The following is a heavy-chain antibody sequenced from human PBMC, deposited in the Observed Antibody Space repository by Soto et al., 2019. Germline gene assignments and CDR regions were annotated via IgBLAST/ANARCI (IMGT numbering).Heavy chain of an antibody. CDR2: ISAYNGNT. Sequence: ASVKVSCKASGYTFTSYGISWVRQAPGQGLEWMGWISAYNGNTNYAQKLQGRVTMTTDTSTSTAYMELRSLRSDDTAVYYCARVGDSSSWYCYYGMDVWGQGTTVTVSS. J-gene: IGHJ6*02. D-gene: IGHD6-13*01. V-gene: IGHV1-18*01. CDR1: GYTFTSYG. CDR3: ARVGDSSSWYCYYGMDV.